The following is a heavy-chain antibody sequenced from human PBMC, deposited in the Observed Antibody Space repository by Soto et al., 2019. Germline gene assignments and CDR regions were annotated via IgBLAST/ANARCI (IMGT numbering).Heavy chain of an antibody. CDR2: INHNRNT. CDR3: ATSQPRANWGSY. D-gene: IGHD7-27*01. Sequence: PSETLSLTCAVYGVSFSGYYWSWIRQPPGKGLEWIGEINHNRNTNYNPSLKSRVTISVDTPKNQFSLKLSSVTAADTAVYYCATSQPRANWGSYWGQGTLVTVSS. CDR1: GVSFSGYY. J-gene: IGHJ4*02. V-gene: IGHV4-34*01.